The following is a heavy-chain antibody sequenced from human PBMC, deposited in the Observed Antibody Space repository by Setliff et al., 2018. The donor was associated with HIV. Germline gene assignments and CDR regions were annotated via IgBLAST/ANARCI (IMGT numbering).Heavy chain of an antibody. CDR1: GGSISNNSYY. Sequence: PSETLSLTCTVSGGSISNNSYYWGWVRQPPGKGLELIGNLFYNGNTYYNPSLKSRVTISVDTSKNPFSLKLSSVTAADTAIYFCARQFRYPNRAVAGVDYWGQGTLVTVSS. J-gene: IGHJ4*02. D-gene: IGHD6-19*01. CDR2: LFYNGNT. CDR3: ARQFRYPNRAVAGVDY. V-gene: IGHV4-39*01.